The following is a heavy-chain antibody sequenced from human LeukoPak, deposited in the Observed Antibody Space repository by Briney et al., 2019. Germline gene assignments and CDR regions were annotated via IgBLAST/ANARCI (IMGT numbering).Heavy chain of an antibody. Sequence: PSETLSLTCTVSGGSINSYYWGWIRQPAGKGLEWIGRIYTTGSTNYNPSLKSRVTISVDTSKNQFSLKLTSVTAADTAMYYCARAGYTISYYSLDYWGQGTPVTVSS. V-gene: IGHV4-4*07. CDR3: ARAGYTISYYSLDY. CDR2: IYTTGST. J-gene: IGHJ4*02. D-gene: IGHD1-26*01. CDR1: GGSINSYY.